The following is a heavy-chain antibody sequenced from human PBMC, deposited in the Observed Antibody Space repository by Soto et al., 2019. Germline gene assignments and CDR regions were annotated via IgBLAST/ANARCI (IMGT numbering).Heavy chain of an antibody. CDR3: ASTFPLRYGDPAAFDC. Sequence: EVQLLESGGGLVQPGGSLRLSCAASGFTFSNSAMYWVRLAPGKGLEWVSTIVTSGGTYYAGSVKGRFTISRDNSKSTMYVQMNSLGAEDTAVYFCASTFPLRYGDPAAFDCWGQGTLVAVSS. D-gene: IGHD4-17*01. CDR1: GFTFSNSA. CDR2: IVTSGGT. V-gene: IGHV3-23*01. J-gene: IGHJ4*02.